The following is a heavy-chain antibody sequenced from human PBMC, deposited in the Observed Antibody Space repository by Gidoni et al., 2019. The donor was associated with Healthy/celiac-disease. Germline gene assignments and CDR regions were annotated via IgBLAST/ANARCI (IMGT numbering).Heavy chain of an antibody. J-gene: IGHJ5*02. Sequence: QITLKESGPTLVKPTQTLTLTCTFSGFSLSTSGVGVGWIRQPPGKALEWLALIYWNDDKRYSPSLKSRLTITKDTSKNQVVLTMTNMDPVDTATYYCAHTPPGAYYDILKGWFDPWGQGTLVTVSS. V-gene: IGHV2-5*01. CDR1: GFSLSTSGVG. CDR2: IYWNDDK. D-gene: IGHD3-9*01. CDR3: AHTPPGAYYDILKGWFDP.